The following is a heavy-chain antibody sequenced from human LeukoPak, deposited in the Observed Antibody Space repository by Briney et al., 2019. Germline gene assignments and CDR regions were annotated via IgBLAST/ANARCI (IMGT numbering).Heavy chain of an antibody. CDR2: INHSGST. D-gene: IGHD3-10*01. J-gene: IGHJ4*02. CDR3: ARTPMVRGVTIDY. Sequence: SETLSLTCAVYGGFFSGYYWSWIRQPPGKGLEWIGEINHSGSTNYNPSLKSRVTISVDTSKNQFSLKLSSVTAADTAVYYCARTPMVRGVTIDYWGQGTLVTVSS. V-gene: IGHV4-34*01. CDR1: GGFFSGYY.